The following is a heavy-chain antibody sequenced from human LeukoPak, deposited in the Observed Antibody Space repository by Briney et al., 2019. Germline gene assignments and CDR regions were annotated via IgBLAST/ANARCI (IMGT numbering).Heavy chain of an antibody. CDR2: ISYDGSNK. CDR1: GFTFSSYA. D-gene: IGHD6-19*01. Sequence: GGSLRLSCAASGFTFSSYAMHWVRQAPGKGLEWVAVISYDGSNKYYADSVEGRFTISRDNSKNMLYLQMNSLRAEDTAVYYCARGVTNIAVGDYWGQGTLVTVSS. J-gene: IGHJ4*02. CDR3: ARGVTNIAVGDY. V-gene: IGHV3-30*14.